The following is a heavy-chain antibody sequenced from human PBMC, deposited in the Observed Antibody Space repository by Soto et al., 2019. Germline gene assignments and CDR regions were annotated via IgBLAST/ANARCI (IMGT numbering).Heavy chain of an antibody. CDR3: ARSQLVVPAVLDAFDI. CDR1: GYTFTSYY. J-gene: IGHJ3*02. D-gene: IGHD2-2*01. V-gene: IGHV1-46*03. CDR2: INPSGGST. Sequence: AASVKVSCKASGYTFTSYYMHWVRQAPGQGLEWMGIINPSGGSTSYAQKFQGRVTMTRDTSTSTVYMELSSLRSEDTAVYYCARSQLVVPAVLDAFDIWGQGPMVTVSS.